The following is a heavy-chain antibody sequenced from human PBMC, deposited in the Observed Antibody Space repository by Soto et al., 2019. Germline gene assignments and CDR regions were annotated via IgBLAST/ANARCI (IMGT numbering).Heavy chain of an antibody. CDR2: IYHTGTT. Sequence: QVQLEESGPGLVKPSETLSLTCTVSGGSISRYYWSWIRQSPGKGLEWIGYIYHTGTTDYNPSLKSRVTLSVDTSKKQFSLWLRSVTAADTAIYYCARLSAGHGDNHDYWSQGTLVTVSS. J-gene: IGHJ4*02. CDR1: GGSISRYY. D-gene: IGHD4-17*01. CDR3: ARLSAGHGDNHDY. V-gene: IGHV4-59*08.